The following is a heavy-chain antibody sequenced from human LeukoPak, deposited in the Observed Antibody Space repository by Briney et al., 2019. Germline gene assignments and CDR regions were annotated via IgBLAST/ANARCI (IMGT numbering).Heavy chain of an antibody. CDR2: INPNSGGT. D-gene: IGHD4-23*01. V-gene: IGHV1-2*02. J-gene: IGHJ5*02. Sequence: ASVKVSCKASGYTFTGYYMHWVRQAPGQGLEWMGWINPNSGGTNYAQKFQGRVTMTRDTSISTAYMELSSLRSEDTAVYYCARVRTRWWFDPWGQGTLVTVSS. CDR1: GYTFTGYY. CDR3: ARVRTRWWFDP.